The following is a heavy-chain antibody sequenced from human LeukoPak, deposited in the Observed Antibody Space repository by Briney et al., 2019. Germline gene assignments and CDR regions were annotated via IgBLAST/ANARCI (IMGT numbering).Heavy chain of an antibody. J-gene: IGHJ4*02. CDR3: ARQAYYYDSSGSEPFDY. CDR1: GFTFSSYW. D-gene: IGHD3-22*01. V-gene: IGHV3-7*01. CDR2: IKQDGSEK. Sequence: PGGSLRLSCAASGFTFSSYWMSWVRQAPGKGLEWVANIKQDGSEKYYVDSVKGRFTISRDNAKNSLYLQMNSLRAEDTAVYYCARQAYYYDSSGSEPFDYWGQGTLVTVSS.